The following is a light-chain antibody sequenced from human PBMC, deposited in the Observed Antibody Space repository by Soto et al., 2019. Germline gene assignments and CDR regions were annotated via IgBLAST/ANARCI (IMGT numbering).Light chain of an antibody. CDR2: AAS. V-gene: IGKV1-17*03. CDR1: QDINNY. J-gene: IGKJ4*01. Sequence: DIQMTQSPSAMSASVGDRVTITCRASQDINNYLAWFQQKPGKVPERLIYAASSLQSGVPSRFSGSGSGTEFTLTISSLQPEDFATYYCLQHNTYPLTFGGGTKVEIK. CDR3: LQHNTYPLT.